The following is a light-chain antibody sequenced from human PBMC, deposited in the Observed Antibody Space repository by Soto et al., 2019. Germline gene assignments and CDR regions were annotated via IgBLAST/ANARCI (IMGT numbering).Light chain of an antibody. Sequence: TRTSSDVGSYNLVSWYQQHPGKAPKRMIYEGSKRPSGVSNRFSGSKSGNTAFLTISGFQAEHVADYSCYEYAGSSRHYVLGTGTMATVL. V-gene: IGLV2-23*01. CDR2: EGS. CDR1: SSDVGSYNL. J-gene: IGLJ1*01. CDR3: YEYAGSSRHYV.